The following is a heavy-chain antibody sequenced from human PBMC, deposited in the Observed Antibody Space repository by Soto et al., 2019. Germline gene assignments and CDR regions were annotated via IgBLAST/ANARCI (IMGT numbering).Heavy chain of an antibody. J-gene: IGHJ4*02. CDR3: ARDYSYACDY. CDR1: GFTFSRFA. CDR2: INSSGGTT. Sequence: EVPLLESGGGLVQPGGSLRLSCAVSGFTFSRFAMSWVRQAPGKGLEWVSIINSSGGTTYYADSVKGRFTISRDNSMNTLYLQMNSLRAEDTAVYYCARDYSYACDYWGQGTLVTVSS. V-gene: IGHV3-23*01. D-gene: IGHD3-16*01.